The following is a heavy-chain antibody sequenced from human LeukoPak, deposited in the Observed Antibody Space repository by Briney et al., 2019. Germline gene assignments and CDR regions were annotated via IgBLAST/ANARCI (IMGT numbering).Heavy chain of an antibody. CDR1: GFTFSSYG. J-gene: IGHJ4*02. CDR3: ARDGNPYYDFWSGYYYFDY. D-gene: IGHD3-3*01. V-gene: IGHV3-33*01. CDR2: IWYDGSNK. Sequence: GGSLRLSCTAPGFTFSSYGMHWVRQAPGKGLEWVAVIWYDGSNKYYADSVKGRFTISRDNSKNTLYLQMNSLRAEDTAVYYCARDGNPYYDFWSGYYYFDYWGQGTLVTVSS.